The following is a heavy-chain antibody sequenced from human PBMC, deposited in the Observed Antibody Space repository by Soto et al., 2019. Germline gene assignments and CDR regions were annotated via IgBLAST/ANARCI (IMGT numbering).Heavy chain of an antibody. CDR2: INHSGTT. CDR1: GGSFNDYY. CDR3: ARDLASHPYNWFDP. Sequence: SETLSLTCAVYGGSFNDYYWSWIRQPPGKGLEWIGEINHSGTTNYNPSLKSRVTISQDTSKFQFSLSLTSVTAADTALYYCARDLASHPYNWFDPWGQGILVTVSS. J-gene: IGHJ5*02. V-gene: IGHV4-34*01.